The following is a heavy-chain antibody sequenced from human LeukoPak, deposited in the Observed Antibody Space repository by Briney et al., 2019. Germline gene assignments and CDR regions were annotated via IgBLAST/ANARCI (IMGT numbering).Heavy chain of an antibody. CDR1: GFTFSSYW. Sequence: GGSLRLSCAASGFTFSSYWMHWVRQAPGKGLVWVSRINSDGSSTNYADSVKGRFTISRDNAKNTLYLQMNSLRTEDTAVYYCARAQYYDSTTAGGMDVWGQGTTVTVSS. V-gene: IGHV3-74*01. D-gene: IGHD3-22*01. CDR2: INSDGSST. J-gene: IGHJ6*02. CDR3: ARAQYYDSTTAGGMDV.